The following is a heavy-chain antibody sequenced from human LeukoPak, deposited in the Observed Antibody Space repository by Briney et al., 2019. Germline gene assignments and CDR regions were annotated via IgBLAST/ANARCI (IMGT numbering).Heavy chain of an antibody. J-gene: IGHJ6*03. D-gene: IGHD6-6*01. CDR3: ARTQLDYYYYYYMDV. CDR2: IYYSGST. V-gene: IGHV4-31*03. CDR1: GGSISSGGYS. Sequence: SETLSLTCTVSGGSISSGGYSWSWIRQHPGKGLEWIGYIYYSGSTYYNPSLKSRVTISVDTSKNQFSLKLSSVTAADTAVYYCARTQLDYYYYYYMDVWGKGTTVTVSS.